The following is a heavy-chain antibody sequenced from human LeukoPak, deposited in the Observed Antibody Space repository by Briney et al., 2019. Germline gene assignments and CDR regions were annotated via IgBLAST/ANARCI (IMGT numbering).Heavy chain of an antibody. V-gene: IGHV1-8*01. CDR2: MNPNSGNT. J-gene: IGHJ4*02. D-gene: IGHD6-19*01. CDR1: GYTFTSYD. CDR3: ARGWEAVAGTDY. Sequence: GASVKVSCKASGYTFTSYDINWVRQATGQGLEWMGWMNPNSGNTGYARKFQGRVTMTRNTSISTAYMELSSLRSEDTAVYYCARGWEAVAGTDYWGQGTLVTVSS.